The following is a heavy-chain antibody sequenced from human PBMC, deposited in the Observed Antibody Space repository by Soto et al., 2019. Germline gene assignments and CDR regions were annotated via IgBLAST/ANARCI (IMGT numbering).Heavy chain of an antibody. J-gene: IGHJ6*03. CDR3: ARAVGGYCSGGSCYGYYYYYMDV. CDR1: GFTFSSYW. V-gene: IGHV3-7*01. D-gene: IGHD2-15*01. Sequence: GGSLRLSCAASGFTFSSYWMSWVRQAPGKGLEWVANIKQDGSEKYYVDSVKGRFTISRDNAKNSLYLQMNSLRAEDTAVYYCARAVGGYCSGGSCYGYYYYYMDVWGKGTTVTVSS. CDR2: IKQDGSEK.